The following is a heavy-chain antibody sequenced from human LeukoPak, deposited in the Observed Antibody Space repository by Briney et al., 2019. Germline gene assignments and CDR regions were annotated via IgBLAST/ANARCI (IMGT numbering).Heavy chain of an antibody. CDR1: GYTFTSYG. CDR2: ISAYNGNT. Sequence: ASVKVPCKASGYTFTSYGISWVRQAPGQGLEWMGWISAYNGNTNYAQKLQGRVTMTTDTSTSTAYMELRGLRSDDTAVYYCARDDSVAGTDYWGQGTLVTVSS. D-gene: IGHD6-19*01. CDR3: ARDDSVAGTDY. V-gene: IGHV1-18*01. J-gene: IGHJ4*02.